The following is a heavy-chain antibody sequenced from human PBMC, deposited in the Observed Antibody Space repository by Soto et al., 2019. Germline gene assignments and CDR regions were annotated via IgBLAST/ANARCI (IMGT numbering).Heavy chain of an antibody. V-gene: IGHV3-9*01. CDR1: GFTFAKYA. J-gene: IGHJ6*02. CDR2: ISWNSGSI. D-gene: IGHD3-10*01. CDR3: AKSLAGLSDSYYYAMDV. Sequence: EEKVVESGGGLDQPGGSLRLSCAASGFTFAKYAMHWVRQAPGKGLEWVSGISWNSGSIGYARSVKGRFTVSRDNAKNSLSLHMNSLSPEDAAVYYCAKSLAGLSDSYYYAMDVWGQGTTVTVS.